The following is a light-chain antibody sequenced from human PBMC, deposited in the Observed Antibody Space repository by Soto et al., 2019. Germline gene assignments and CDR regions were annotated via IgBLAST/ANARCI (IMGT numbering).Light chain of an antibody. V-gene: IGKV1D-16*01. J-gene: IGKJ1*01. CDR1: QAIDSW. CDR2: AAS. Sequence: DIQMTQSPSSVSASVGDRVTITCRASQAIDSWLAWYQQKPGRAPILLISAASTLQSGVPARFSGSGSGTDFTLSITSLQPDDFATYYCQHYSGYPWTFGQGTKVDIK. CDR3: QHYSGYPWT.